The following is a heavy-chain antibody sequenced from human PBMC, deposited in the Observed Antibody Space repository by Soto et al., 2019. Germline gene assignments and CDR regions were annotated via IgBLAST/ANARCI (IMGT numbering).Heavy chain of an antibody. V-gene: IGHV1-18*04. CDR3: ARDRLRGYDSSGFYS. D-gene: IGHD3-22*01. CDR2: INPYSGNR. J-gene: IGHJ4*02. Sequence: QVQLVQSGGELRRPGASVKVSCEAFGYSFRHYGINWVRQAPGQGLEWMGWINPYSGNRNYAPKFEDRVAMTTTSSTNTVYLELRSLQSDDTAIYYCARDRLRGYDSSGFYSWGQGTLVTVSS. CDR1: GYSFRHYG.